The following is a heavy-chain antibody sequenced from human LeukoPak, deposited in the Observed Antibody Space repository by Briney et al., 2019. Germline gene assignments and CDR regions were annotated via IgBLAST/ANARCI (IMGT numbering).Heavy chain of an antibody. V-gene: IGHV3-64D*06. CDR2: INGDGRTT. J-gene: IGHJ4*02. D-gene: IGHD5-12*01. CDR1: GFIFSTYT. CDR3: VGDQVDDTGYLR. Sequence: LPGGSLRLSCSASGFIFSTYTMYWVRHAPGKGLEYVSVINGDGRTTYYIDSVKGRFTISRDNSKNTLYLQMSSLRADDTAVYYCVGDQVDDTGYLRWGQGTRVTVSA.